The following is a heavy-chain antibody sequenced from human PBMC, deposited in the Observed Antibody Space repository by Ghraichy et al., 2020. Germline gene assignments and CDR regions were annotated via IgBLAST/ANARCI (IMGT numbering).Heavy chain of an antibody. CDR2: ITPSNGNT. J-gene: IGHJ4*02. CDR1: GYTFTNHH. Sequence: ASVKVSRKASGYTFTNHHIHWVRQAPGQGLEWMGIITPSNGNTAYAQKFQGRVTMTRDTSTSTVYMELSSLRSDDTAVYYCARETVDWKYDFDYWGQGALVTVSS. D-gene: IGHD1-7*01. CDR3: ARETVDWKYDFDY. V-gene: IGHV1-46*01.